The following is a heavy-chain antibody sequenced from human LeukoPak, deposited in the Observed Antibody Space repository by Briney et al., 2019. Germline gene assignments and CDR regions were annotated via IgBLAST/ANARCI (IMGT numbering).Heavy chain of an antibody. CDR2: IYYSGST. D-gene: IGHD3-10*01. J-gene: IGHJ4*02. V-gene: IGHV4-39*01. CDR1: GGSISSSSYY. CDR3: ARVGVRGPKGLYYFDY. Sequence: PSETLSLTCTVSGGSISSSSYYWGCIRQPPGKGLEWIGSIYYSGSTYYNPSLKSRVTISVDTSKNQFSLKLSSVTAADTAVYYCARVGVRGPKGLYYFDYWGQGTLVTVSS.